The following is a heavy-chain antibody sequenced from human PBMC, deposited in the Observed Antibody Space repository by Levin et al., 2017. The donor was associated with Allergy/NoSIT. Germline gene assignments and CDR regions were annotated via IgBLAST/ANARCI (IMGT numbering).Heavy chain of an antibody. J-gene: IGHJ4*02. V-gene: IGHV3-74*01. D-gene: IGHD4/OR15-4a*01. CDR1: GFTFSNSW. CDR2: INSDGSST. CDR3: ARGENGAGPDY. Sequence: GESLKISCAASGFTFSNSWMHWVRQAPGKGLVWVSRINSDGSSTNYADSVKGRFTISRDNAKNTLYLQMNSLRVDDTAVYYCARGENGAGPDYWGQGTLVTVSS.